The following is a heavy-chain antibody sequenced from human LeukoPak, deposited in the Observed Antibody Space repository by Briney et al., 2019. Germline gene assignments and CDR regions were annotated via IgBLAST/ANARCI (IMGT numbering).Heavy chain of an antibody. D-gene: IGHD3-3*01. CDR3: ARHNLEWLLYVDY. J-gene: IGHJ4*02. CDR2: IYYSGST. CDR1: AGSISSSSYY. Sequence: SETLSLTCTVSAGSISSSSYYWGWIRQPPGKGLEWTGSIYYSGSTYYNPSLKSRVTISVETSKNQFSRKLSSVTAADTAVYYCARHNLEWLLYVDYWGQGTLVTVSS. V-gene: IGHV4-39*01.